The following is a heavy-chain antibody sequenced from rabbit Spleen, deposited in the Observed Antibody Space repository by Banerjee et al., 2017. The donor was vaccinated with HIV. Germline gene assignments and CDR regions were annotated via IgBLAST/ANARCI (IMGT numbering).Heavy chain of an antibody. V-gene: IGHV1S45*01. J-gene: IGHJ4*01. Sequence: EQLEESGGGLVKPEGSLTLTCKASGVSLSDRDVMCWVRQAPGKGLQWIACINTYTAKPVYATWAKGRFTISRTSSTTVTLQMTSLTAADTATYFCARDLVAVIGWNFNLWGPGTLVTVS. CDR2: INTYTAKP. CDR1: GVSLSDRDV. CDR3: ARDLVAVIGWNFNL. D-gene: IGHD1-1*01.